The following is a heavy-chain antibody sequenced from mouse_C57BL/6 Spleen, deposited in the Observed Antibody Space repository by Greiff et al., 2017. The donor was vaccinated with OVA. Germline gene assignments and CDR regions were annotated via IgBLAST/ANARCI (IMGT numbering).Heavy chain of an antibody. J-gene: IGHJ2*01. CDR2: INPYNGGT. Sequence: VQLQQSGPVLVKPGASVKMSCKASGYTFTDYYMNWVKQSHGKSLEWIGVINPYNGGTSYNQKFKGKATLTVDKSSSTAYMELNSLTSEDSAVYYCARSDSSGPYYFDYWGQGTTLTVSS. D-gene: IGHD3-2*02. CDR1: GYTFTDYY. V-gene: IGHV1-19*01. CDR3: ARSDSSGPYYFDY.